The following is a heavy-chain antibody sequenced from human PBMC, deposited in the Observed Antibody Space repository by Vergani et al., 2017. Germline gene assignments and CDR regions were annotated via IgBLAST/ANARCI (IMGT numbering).Heavy chain of an antibody. V-gene: IGHV4-39*01. CDR2: IYYSGST. Sequence: QLQLQESGPGLVKPSETLSLTCTVSGGSISSSSYYWGWIRHPPGKGLEWIGSIYYSGSTYSNPSLKSRVTISIDTSKNQFSLKLSSVAAADTAVYYCARQQGVFESGAFDIWGQGTMVTVSS. D-gene: IGHD6-13*01. CDR1: GGSISSSSYY. J-gene: IGHJ3*02. CDR3: ARQQGVFESGAFDI.